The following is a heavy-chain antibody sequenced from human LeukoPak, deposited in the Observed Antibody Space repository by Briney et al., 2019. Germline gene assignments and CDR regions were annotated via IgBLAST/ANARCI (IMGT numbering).Heavy chain of an antibody. Sequence: PGGSLRLSCATSGFMFSNYWMSWVRQAPGKGLEWVANIKQDGSEKYYVDSVKGRFTISRDNAHNSLYLQMNSLRAEDTAVYYCASAPLYDFWSGYFTGSHDYWGLGTLVTVSS. CDR3: ASAPLYDFWSGYFTGSHDY. CDR1: GFMFSNYW. D-gene: IGHD3-3*01. CDR2: IKQDGSEK. V-gene: IGHV3-7*01. J-gene: IGHJ4*02.